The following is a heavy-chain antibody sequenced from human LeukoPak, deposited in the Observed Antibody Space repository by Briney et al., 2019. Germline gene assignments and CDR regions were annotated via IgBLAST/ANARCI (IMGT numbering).Heavy chain of an antibody. CDR2: IKQDGSEK. CDR1: GFTFSTYW. CDR3: ATYKVGAVFDY. D-gene: IGHD1-26*01. Sequence: GGSLRLSCAASGFTFSTYWMSWVCQAPGMGLEWVANIKQDGSEKSYVDSVKGRFTISRDNAKNSLYLQMNSLRAEDTAVYYCATYKVGAVFDYWGQGTLVTVSS. J-gene: IGHJ4*02. V-gene: IGHV3-7*01.